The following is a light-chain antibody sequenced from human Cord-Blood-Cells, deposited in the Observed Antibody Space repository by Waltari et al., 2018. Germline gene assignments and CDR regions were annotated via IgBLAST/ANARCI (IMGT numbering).Light chain of an antibody. J-gene: IGKJ1*01. Sequence: DVVLTQSLLSLPVTLGQPDSISCTSSQSLVYSDGNTYLNWFQQRPGQSPRRLIYKVSNRDAGVPDRFSGSGSGADFTLKISRVEAEDVGGYYCMQGTHWPWTFGQGTKVEIK. CDR1: QSLVYSDGNTY. CDR2: KVS. CDR3: MQGTHWPWT. V-gene: IGKV2-30*01.